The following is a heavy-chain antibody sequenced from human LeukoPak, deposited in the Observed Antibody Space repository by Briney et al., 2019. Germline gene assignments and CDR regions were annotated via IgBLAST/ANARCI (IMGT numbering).Heavy chain of an antibody. CDR3: ARVFHSPPAASIDY. J-gene: IGHJ4*02. Sequence: PGGSLRLSCAASGFTFSSYEMNWVRQAPGKGLEWVANIKQDGSEKCYVDSVKGRFTISRDNAKNSLYLQMNSLRAEDTAVYYCARVFHSPPAASIDYWGQGTLVTVSS. D-gene: IGHD6-13*01. CDR1: GFTFSSYE. V-gene: IGHV3-7*01. CDR2: IKQDGSEK.